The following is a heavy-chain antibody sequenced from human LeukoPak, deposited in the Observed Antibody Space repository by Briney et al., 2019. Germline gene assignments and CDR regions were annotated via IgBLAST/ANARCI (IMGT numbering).Heavy chain of an antibody. D-gene: IGHD3-22*01. CDR2: ISYDGSNK. V-gene: IGHV3-30*18. CDR3: AKGYYYDSSGYYLAY. J-gene: IGHJ4*02. CDR1: GFTFSSYG. Sequence: GGSLRLSCAASGFTFSSYGMHWVRQAPGKGLEWVAVISYDGSNKYYADSVKGRFTISRDNSKNMLYLQMNSLRAEDTAVYYCAKGYYYDSSGYYLAYWGQGTLVTVSS.